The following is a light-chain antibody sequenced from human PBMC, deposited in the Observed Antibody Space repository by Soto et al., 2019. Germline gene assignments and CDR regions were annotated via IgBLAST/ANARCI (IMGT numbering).Light chain of an antibody. CDR2: HAS. V-gene: IGKV3-11*01. CDR3: QQRSNWPPLT. Sequence: EIVLTQSPATLSLSPGEGATLSCRASQSVGSYLAWYQQKPGQAPRLLIYHASNRATGIPARFSGSGSGTDFTLTISSLEPEDFAVYYCQQRSNWPPLTFGGGTKVEIK. CDR1: QSVGSY. J-gene: IGKJ4*01.